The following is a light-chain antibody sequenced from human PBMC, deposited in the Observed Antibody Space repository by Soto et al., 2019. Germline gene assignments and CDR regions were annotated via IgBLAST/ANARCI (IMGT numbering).Light chain of an antibody. V-gene: IGLV2-14*03. Sequence: QSALTQPVSLSLPSGQSSTISCTGKSSDVGGYNYVSGYQHHPGRAPKLVTYDVTTRPSGVSYPCSGSKSGNTASLTISGLQPEDEADYYCSSYTTSNTRQIVVGTGTKVTVL. CDR3: SSYTTSNTRQIV. CDR2: DVT. CDR1: SSDVGGYNY. J-gene: IGLJ1*01.